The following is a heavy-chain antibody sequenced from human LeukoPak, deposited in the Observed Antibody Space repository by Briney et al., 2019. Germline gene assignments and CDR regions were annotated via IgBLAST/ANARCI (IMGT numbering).Heavy chain of an antibody. V-gene: IGHV3-11*04. J-gene: IGHJ3*02. CDR2: ISRSATTI. CDR3: TRRDNFDI. CDR1: GFTFSDYY. D-gene: IGHD5-24*01. Sequence: GGSLRLSCAASGFTFSDYYMSWIRQAPGKGLEWVSSISRSATTIYYADSVKGRFTISRDNPRNTLYLQMNSLRAEDTAVYYCTRRDNFDIWGQGTVVTVSS.